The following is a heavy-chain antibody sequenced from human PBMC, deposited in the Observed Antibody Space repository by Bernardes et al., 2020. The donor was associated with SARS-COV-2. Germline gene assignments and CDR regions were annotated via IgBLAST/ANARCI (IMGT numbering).Heavy chain of an antibody. V-gene: IGHV5-51*01. J-gene: IGHJ4*02. CDR2: IYAGNSDT. CDR3: ARPSYYYDSSAYDPIYYFDS. Sequence: GASRKISCTGSGFTFADSWIAWVRQMPGKGLEYMGIIYAGNSDTSYTPSFRGQVTISADWFTNTAYLQWSSLKASDTAMYYCARPSYYYDSSAYDPIYYFDSWGQGTLVTVSS. CDR1: GFTFADSW. D-gene: IGHD3-22*01.